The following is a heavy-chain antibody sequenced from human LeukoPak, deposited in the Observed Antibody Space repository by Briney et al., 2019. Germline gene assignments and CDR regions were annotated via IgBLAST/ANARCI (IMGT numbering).Heavy chain of an antibody. V-gene: IGHV1-2*02. D-gene: IGHD4-17*01. J-gene: IGHJ3*02. Sequence: GASVKVSCKASGYTFTGYYMHWVRQAPGQGLEWMGWINPNSGGTNYAQKFQGRVTMTRDTSISTAYMELSRLRSDDTAVYYCARVVATGYGDHFDAFDIWGQGTMVTVSS. CDR2: INPNSGGT. CDR1: GYTFTGYY. CDR3: ARVVATGYGDHFDAFDI.